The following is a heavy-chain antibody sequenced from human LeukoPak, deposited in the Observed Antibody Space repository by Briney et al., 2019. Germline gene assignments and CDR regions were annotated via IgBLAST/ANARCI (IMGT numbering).Heavy chain of an antibody. CDR1: GFTFDDYG. J-gene: IGHJ4*02. D-gene: IGHD3-3*01. CDR2: INWNGGST. CDR3: ARMAHVRFLEWLLDFDY. Sequence: GGSLRLSCAASGFTFDDYGMSWVRQAPGKGLEWVSGINWNGGSTGYADSVKGRFTISRDTAKNSLYLQMNSLRAEDTALYYCARMAHVRFLEWLLDFDYWGQGTLVTVSS. V-gene: IGHV3-20*04.